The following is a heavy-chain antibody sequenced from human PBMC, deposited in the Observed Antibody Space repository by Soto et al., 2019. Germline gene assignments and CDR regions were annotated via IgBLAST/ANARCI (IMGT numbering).Heavy chain of an antibody. Sequence: EVQLLESGGGLVQPGGSLRLSCAASGFTFSSYVMSWVRQAPGKGLEWVSAISGSGGSTHYADSVKGRFTISRDNSKNTRYLQMNSLRAEDTAIYYCAKGNWNDVLSWFDPWGQGTLVTVSS. D-gene: IGHD1-20*01. CDR3: AKGNWNDVLSWFDP. CDR1: GFTFSSYV. J-gene: IGHJ5*02. CDR2: ISGSGGST. V-gene: IGHV3-23*01.